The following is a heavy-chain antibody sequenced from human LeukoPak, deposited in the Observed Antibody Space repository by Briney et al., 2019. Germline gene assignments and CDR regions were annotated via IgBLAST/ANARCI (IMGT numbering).Heavy chain of an antibody. CDR3: ARDKRLVRAFDI. D-gene: IGHD6-6*01. CDR1: GGSIRSSNYY. J-gene: IGHJ3*02. Sequence: SETLSLTCNVLGGSIRSSNYYWGWIRQPPGKGLEWIGSIYHSGSTYYNPSLKSRVTISVDTSKNQFSLKLSSVTAADTAVYYCARDKRLVRAFDIWGQGTMVTVSS. V-gene: IGHV4-39*07. CDR2: IYHSGST.